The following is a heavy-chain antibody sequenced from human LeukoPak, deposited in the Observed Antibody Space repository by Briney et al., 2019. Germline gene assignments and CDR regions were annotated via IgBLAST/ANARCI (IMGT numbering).Heavy chain of an antibody. V-gene: IGHV3-21*01. Sequence: PGGSLRLSCAASGFTFSSYSMNWVRQAPGKGLEWVSSISSSSSYIYYADSVKGRFTISRDNAKNSLYLQMNSLRAEDTAVYYCARDVNGSGWYFLVDYWGQGTLVTVSS. CDR3: ARDVNGSGWYFLVDY. CDR1: GFTFSSYS. J-gene: IGHJ4*02. CDR2: ISSSSSYI. D-gene: IGHD6-19*01.